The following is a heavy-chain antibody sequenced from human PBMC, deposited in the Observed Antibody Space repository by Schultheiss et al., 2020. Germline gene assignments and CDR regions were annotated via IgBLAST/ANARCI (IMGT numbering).Heavy chain of an antibody. CDR1: GGTFSSYA. CDR2: IIPIFGTA. Sequence: SVKVSCKASGGTFSSYAISWVRQAPGQGLEWMGGIIPIFGTANYAQKFQGRVTMTRDTSTSTVYMELSSLRSEDTAVYYCARGGVSGYDWYFYWGQGTLVTVSS. J-gene: IGHJ4*02. D-gene: IGHD5-12*01. CDR3: ARGGVSGYDWYFY. V-gene: IGHV1-69*05.